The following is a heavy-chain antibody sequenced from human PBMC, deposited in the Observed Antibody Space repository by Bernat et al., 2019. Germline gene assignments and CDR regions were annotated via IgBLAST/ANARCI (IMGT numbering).Heavy chain of an antibody. CDR1: GFTFSSYG. V-gene: IGHV3-30*18. CDR3: AKRAAGNYGMDV. CDR2: ISYDGSNK. J-gene: IGHJ6*02. Sequence: QVQLVESGGGVVQPGRSLRLSCAASGFTFSSYGMHWVRQAPGKGLEWVAVISYDGSNKYYADSVKGRFTISRDNSNNTLYLQMNSLRAEDTAVYYCAKRAAGNYGMDVWGQGTTVTVSS.